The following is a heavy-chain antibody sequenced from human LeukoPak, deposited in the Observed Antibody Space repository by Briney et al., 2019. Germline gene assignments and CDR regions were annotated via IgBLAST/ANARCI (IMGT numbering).Heavy chain of an antibody. CDR1: GYSFTSYW. CDR2: FVPSDSYT. J-gene: IGHJ6*02. Sequence: GESLKISGQGSGYSFTSYWISWVRQMPGKGLEWMGRFVPSDSYTNYSTSFQARVTISADKSISTAYLQWSSLKASDTAMYYCARHGRYCSSTSCYAAPPATNYYYYGMDVWGQGTTVTVSS. CDR3: ARHGRYCSSTSCYAAPPATNYYYYGMDV. D-gene: IGHD2-2*01. V-gene: IGHV5-10-1*01.